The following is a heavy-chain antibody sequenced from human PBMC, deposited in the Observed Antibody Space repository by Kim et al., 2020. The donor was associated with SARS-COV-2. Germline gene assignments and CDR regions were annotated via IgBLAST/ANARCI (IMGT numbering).Heavy chain of an antibody. Sequence: SETLSLTCTVSGGSISTYYWSWIRQPPGKGLEWIGHIYYSGSTYYNPSLTSRVTISVDTSKNQFSLILSSVTAADTAVYYCARDRHYYDSRGMDVWGQGT. V-gene: IGHV4-59*01. J-gene: IGHJ6*02. CDR3: ARDRHYYDSRGMDV. CDR2: IYYSGST. D-gene: IGHD3-22*01. CDR1: GGSISTYY.